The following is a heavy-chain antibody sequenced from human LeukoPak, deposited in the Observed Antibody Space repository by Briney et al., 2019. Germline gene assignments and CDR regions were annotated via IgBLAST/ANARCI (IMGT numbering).Heavy chain of an antibody. CDR3: ARDALPGVIGYSNYYRLYYMDV. V-gene: IGHV3-23*01. J-gene: IGHJ6*03. Sequence: PGGSLRLSCAASGFTFSSYGMSWVRQAPGKGLEWVSAISGSGGSTYYADSVKGRFTISRDNAKNSLYLQMNSLRAEDTAVYYCARDALPGVIGYSNYYRLYYMDVWGKGTTVTVSS. CDR2: ISGSGGST. CDR1: GFTFSSYG. D-gene: IGHD4-11*01.